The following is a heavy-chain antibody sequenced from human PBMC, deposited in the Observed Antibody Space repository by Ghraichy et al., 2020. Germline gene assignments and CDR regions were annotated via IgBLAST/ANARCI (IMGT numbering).Heavy chain of an antibody. CDR2: IYYSGST. D-gene: IGHD6-13*01. V-gene: IGHV4-59*01. CDR3: ARELAAAGPDY. Sequence: SETLSLTCTVSGGSISSYYWSWIRQPPGKGLEWIGYIYYSGSTNYNPSLKSRVTISVDTSKNQFSLKLSSVTAADTAVYYCARELAAAGPDYWGQGTLVTGSS. J-gene: IGHJ4*02. CDR1: GGSISSYY.